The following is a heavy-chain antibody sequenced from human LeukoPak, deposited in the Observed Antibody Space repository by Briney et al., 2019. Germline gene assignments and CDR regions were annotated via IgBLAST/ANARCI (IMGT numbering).Heavy chain of an antibody. CDR2: ISGSGGST. J-gene: IGHJ3*02. Sequence: EGSLRLSCAVAGFTFSSYAMSWVRQAPGKGLEWVSAISGSGGSTYYADSVKGRFTISRDNSKNTLYLQMNSLRAEDTAVYYCAKPRGSSGYYYAFDIWGQGTMVTVSS. D-gene: IGHD3-22*01. CDR1: GFTFSSYA. V-gene: IGHV3-23*01. CDR3: AKPRGSSGYYYAFDI.